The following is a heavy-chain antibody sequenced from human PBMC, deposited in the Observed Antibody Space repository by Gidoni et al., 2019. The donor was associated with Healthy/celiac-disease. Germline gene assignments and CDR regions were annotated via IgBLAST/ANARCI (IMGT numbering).Heavy chain of an antibody. J-gene: IGHJ4*02. CDR2: IYYSGST. Sequence: QLQLQASGPGLVKPSETLSLTCTVSGGSISSSRYSWGWIRQPPGKGLEWIGSIYYSGSTYYNPSLKSRVTISVDTSKNQFSLKLSSVTAADTAVYYCARAELWFDFDYWGQGTLVTVSS. V-gene: IGHV4-39*07. CDR3: ARAELWFDFDY. CDR1: GGSISSSRYS. D-gene: IGHD3-10*01.